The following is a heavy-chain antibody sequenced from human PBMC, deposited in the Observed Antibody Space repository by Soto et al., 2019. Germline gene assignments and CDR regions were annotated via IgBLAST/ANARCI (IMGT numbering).Heavy chain of an antibody. CDR3: VKEPDV. CDR1: GFIFSTYS. CDR2: ISPSGDST. Sequence: EVQLLESGGGLVQPGGSLRVSCEASGFIFSTYSMTWVRQAPGKGLEWVAAISPSGDSTYYADSVKGRLTISRDNSKNTVFLPMNSLSADDTALYYCVKEPDVWGQGISVTVSS. J-gene: IGHJ6*02. V-gene: IGHV3-23*01.